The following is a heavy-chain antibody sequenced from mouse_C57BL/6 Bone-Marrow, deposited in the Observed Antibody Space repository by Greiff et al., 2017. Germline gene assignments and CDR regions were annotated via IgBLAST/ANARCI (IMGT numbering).Heavy chain of an antibody. D-gene: IGHD4-1*01. V-gene: IGHV5-17*01. Sequence: EVMLVESGGGLVKPGGSLKLSCAASGFTFSDYGMHWVRQAPEKGLEWVAYISSGSSTIYYADTVKGRFTITRDNAKNTLFLQMTSLRSEDTAMYYCARLTGTGYFDVWGKGTTVTVSS. CDR2: ISSGSSTI. CDR1: GFTFSDYG. CDR3: ARLTGTGYFDV. J-gene: IGHJ1*03.